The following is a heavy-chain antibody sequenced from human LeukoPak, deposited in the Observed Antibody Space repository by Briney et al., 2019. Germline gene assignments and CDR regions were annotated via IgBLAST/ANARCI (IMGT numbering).Heavy chain of an antibody. J-gene: IGHJ5*02. Sequence: SETLSLTCAVYGGSFSGYYWSWIRQPPGKGLDWIGEINHSGSTNYNPSLKSRVTISVDTSKNQFSLKLSSVTAADTAVYYCAREGVTMVRGANWFDPWGQGTLVTVSS. CDR3: AREGVTMVRGANWFDP. CDR2: INHSGST. CDR1: GGSFSGYY. V-gene: IGHV4-34*01. D-gene: IGHD3-10*01.